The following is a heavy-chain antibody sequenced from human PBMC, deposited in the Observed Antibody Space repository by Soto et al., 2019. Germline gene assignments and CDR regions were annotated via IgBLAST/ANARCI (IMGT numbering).Heavy chain of an antibody. J-gene: IGHJ4*02. V-gene: IGHV1-58*01. CDR1: GFTFTSSA. D-gene: IGHD2-2*01. CDR2: IVVGSGNT. CDR3: AADVVEMATTENY. Sequence: ASVKVSCKASGFTFTSSAVQWVRQARGQRLEWIGWIVVGSGNTNDAQKFQEGVTITRDMSTSTAYMELSSLRSEDTAVYYCAADVVEMATTENYWGQGTLVTVSS.